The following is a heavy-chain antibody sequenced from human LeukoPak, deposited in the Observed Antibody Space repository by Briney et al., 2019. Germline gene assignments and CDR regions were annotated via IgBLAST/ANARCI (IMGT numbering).Heavy chain of an antibody. CDR2: IYPGDSDT. D-gene: IGHD6-13*01. CDR3: ARLLGSSWTFDY. Sequence: GESLKISCKGSGYSFNTYWIAWARQMPGKGLEWMGIIYPGDSDTRYSPSFQGQVTISADKSISTAYLHWSSLKASDTAMYYCARLLGSSWTFDYWGQGTLVTVSS. CDR1: GYSFNTYW. J-gene: IGHJ4*02. V-gene: IGHV5-51*01.